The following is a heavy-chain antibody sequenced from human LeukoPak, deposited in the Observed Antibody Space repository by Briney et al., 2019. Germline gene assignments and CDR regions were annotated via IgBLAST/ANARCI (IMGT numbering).Heavy chain of an antibody. V-gene: IGHV4-34*01. Sequence: SETLSLTCAVYGGSFSGYYWSWIRQPPGKGLEWIGEINHSGSTNYNPSLKSRVTISVDTSKNQFSLKLSSVTAADTAVYYCARVEWELLRDEFPFDYLGQGTLVTVSS. D-gene: IGHD1-26*01. CDR2: INHSGST. J-gene: IGHJ4*02. CDR1: GGSFSGYY. CDR3: ARVEWELLRDEFPFDY.